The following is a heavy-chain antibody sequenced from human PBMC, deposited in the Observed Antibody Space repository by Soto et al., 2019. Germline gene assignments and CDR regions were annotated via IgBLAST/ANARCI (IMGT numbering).Heavy chain of an antibody. Sequence: PGGSLTLSCAASGFNFSNYGMHWVRQAPGKGLEWVAVISYDGSNKYYADSVKGRFTISRDNPKNTLYLQMNSLRAEDTAVYYCAGEIWNDNAYWGQGTLVTVS. V-gene: IGHV3-30*03. CDR3: AGEIWNDNAY. CDR1: GFNFSNYG. D-gene: IGHD1-1*01. J-gene: IGHJ4*02. CDR2: ISYDGSNK.